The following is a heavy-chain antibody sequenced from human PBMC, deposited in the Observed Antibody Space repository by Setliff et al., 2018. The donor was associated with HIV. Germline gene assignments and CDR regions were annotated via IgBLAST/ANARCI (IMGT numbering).Heavy chain of an antibody. V-gene: IGHV1-69*10. D-gene: IGHD3-9*01. CDR2: IAPNLRMP. CDR3: AIAPFRIMSAHYRTLDQ. J-gene: IGHJ4*02. CDR1: GGTFNTYP. Sequence: SVKVSCKTSGGTFNTYPIAWVRQAPGQGLEWMGGIAPNLRMPNYIQKFKGRLTITADESTSTVYMEVSSLGSDDTAIYYCAIAPFRIMSAHYRTLDQWGQGTPVTVS.